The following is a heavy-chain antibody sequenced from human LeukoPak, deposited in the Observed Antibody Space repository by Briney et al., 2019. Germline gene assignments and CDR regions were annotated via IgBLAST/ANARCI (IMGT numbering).Heavy chain of an antibody. D-gene: IGHD5-18*01. Sequence: GGSLRLSCAASGFTFSSYAMSWVRQAPGKGLEWVAVISYGGSSEYYADSVRGRFTISRDNSKNTLYLQMNSLRAEDTAVYYCAREGSYDPWEYYYYYVDVWGKGTTVIVSS. V-gene: IGHV3-30*03. CDR3: AREGSYDPWEYYYYYVDV. CDR1: GFTFSSYA. J-gene: IGHJ6*03. CDR2: ISYGGSSE.